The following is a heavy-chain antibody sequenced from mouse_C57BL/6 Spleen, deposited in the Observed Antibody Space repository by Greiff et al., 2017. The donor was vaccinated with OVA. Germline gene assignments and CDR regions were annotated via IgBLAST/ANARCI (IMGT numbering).Heavy chain of an antibody. D-gene: IGHD1-1*01. J-gene: IGHJ2*01. V-gene: IGHV1-50*01. CDR2: IDPSDSYT. CDR3: AREGYYGSGAY. CDR1: GYTFTSYW. Sequence: QVQLQQSGAELVKPGASVKLSCKASGYTFTSYWMQWVKQRPGQGLEWIGEIDPSDSYTTYNQKFKGKATLTVDTSSSTAYMQLSSLTSEDSAVYYCAREGYYGSGAYWGKGTTLTVSS.